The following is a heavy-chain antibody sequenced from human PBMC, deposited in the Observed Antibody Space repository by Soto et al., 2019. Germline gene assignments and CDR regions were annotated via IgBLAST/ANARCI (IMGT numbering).Heavy chain of an antibody. CDR1: GFTFSSYG. CDR3: ARDSNVLRTRGIDY. D-gene: IGHD3-3*01. V-gene: IGHV3-33*01. Sequence: QVQLVESGGGVVQPGRFLRLSCAASGFTFSSYGMHWVRQAPGKGLEWVAVIWYDGSNKYYADSVKGRFTISRDNSKNTLYLQMNSLRAEDTAVYYCARDSNVLRTRGIDYWGQGTLVTVSS. CDR2: IWYDGSNK. J-gene: IGHJ4*02.